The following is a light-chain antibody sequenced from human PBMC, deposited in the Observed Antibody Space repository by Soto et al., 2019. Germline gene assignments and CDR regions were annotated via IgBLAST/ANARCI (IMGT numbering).Light chain of an antibody. CDR3: QQYGTSPYI. V-gene: IGKV3-20*01. Sequence: EIVLTQSPGTLSLSPGERATLSCRASQSISSSFLAWYQVKPRQAPRLLIYAASSRATGIPDRISGRGSGTDFNLTISRLEPEDFAVYSCQQYGTSPYIFGQGTTLEIK. CDR2: AAS. J-gene: IGKJ2*01. CDR1: QSISSSF.